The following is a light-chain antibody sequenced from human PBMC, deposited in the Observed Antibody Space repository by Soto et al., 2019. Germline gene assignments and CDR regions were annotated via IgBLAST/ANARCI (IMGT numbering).Light chain of an antibody. V-gene: IGLV1-36*01. CDR1: SSNIGNHA. J-gene: IGLJ2*01. CDR3: AAWDYSLNGLV. Sequence: QSVLTQPPSVSEAPRQRVTISCSGSSSNIGNHAVNWYQQLPGKAPKLLIYYDDLLPSGVSDRFSGSKSGTTASLAISGLQSEDEADYYCAAWDYSLNGLVFGGGTKLTVL. CDR2: YDD.